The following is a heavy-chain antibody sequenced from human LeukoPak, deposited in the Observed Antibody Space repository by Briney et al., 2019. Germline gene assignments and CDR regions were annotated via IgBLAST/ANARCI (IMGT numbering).Heavy chain of an antibody. V-gene: IGHV1-18*01. CDR2: ISAYNGDT. CDR3: ARESPNWLDP. J-gene: IGHJ5*02. Sequence: GSVKVSYKASGYTFTSYGISWVRQAPGQGLEWMGWISAYNGDTNYAQKLQGRVTMTRDTSTSTAYMELGSLRSDDTAVYYCARESPNWLDPWGQGTLVTVSS. CDR1: GYTFTSYG.